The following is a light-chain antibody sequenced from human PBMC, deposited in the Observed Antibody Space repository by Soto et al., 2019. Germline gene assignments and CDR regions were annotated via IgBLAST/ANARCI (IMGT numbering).Light chain of an antibody. V-gene: IGLV2-14*01. CDR1: SSDVGTYNS. Sequence: QSVQTQPASVSGSPGQSITISCTGTSSDVGTYNSVSWYQQYPGKAPKLMIHDVSNRPSGVSNRFSGSKSGNTASLTISGLQAEDEADYYCSSYTSSSSYVFGSGTKVTVL. CDR2: DVS. CDR3: SSYTSSSSYV. J-gene: IGLJ1*01.